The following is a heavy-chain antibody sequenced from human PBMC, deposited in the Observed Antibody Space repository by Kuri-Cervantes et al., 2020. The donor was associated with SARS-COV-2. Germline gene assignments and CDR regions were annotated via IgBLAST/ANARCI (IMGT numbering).Heavy chain of an antibody. CDR3: ARDLRLGKSLDY. J-gene: IGHJ4*02. CDR2: ISWNSGSI. D-gene: IGHD7-27*01. CDR1: GFTFSSYG. Sequence: GESLKISCAASGFTFSSYGMHWVRQAPGKGLEWVSGISWNSGSIGYADSVKGRFTISRDNAKNSLYLQMSSLRAEDTAVYYCARDLRLGKSLDYWGQGTLVTVSS. V-gene: IGHV3-48*04.